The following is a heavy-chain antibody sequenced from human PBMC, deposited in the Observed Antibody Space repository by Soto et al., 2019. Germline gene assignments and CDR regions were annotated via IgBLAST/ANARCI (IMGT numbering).Heavy chain of an antibody. D-gene: IGHD3-22*01. Sequence: ASVEVSCKESGGTLSSNAIRWVRQAHGQGLEWMGGIIPIFGTANYAQKFQGRVTITADESTSTAYMELSSLRSEDTAVYYCARDTNYYDSSGYPRSFQHWGQGTLVTVSS. CDR3: ARDTNYYDSSGYPRSFQH. CDR1: GGTLSSNA. J-gene: IGHJ1*01. CDR2: IIPIFGTA. V-gene: IGHV1-69*13.